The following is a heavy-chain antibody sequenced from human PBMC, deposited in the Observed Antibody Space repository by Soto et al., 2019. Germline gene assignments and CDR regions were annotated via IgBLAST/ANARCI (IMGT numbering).Heavy chain of an antibody. J-gene: IGHJ4*02. V-gene: IGHV3-30-3*01. CDR2: ISYDGSNK. D-gene: IGHD3-22*01. Sequence: GGSLRLSCAASGFTFSSYAMHWVRQAPGKGLEWVAVISYDGSNKYYADSVKGRFTISRDNSKNTLYLQMNSLRAEDTAVYYCARARRGLRIAMIVVVPDYWGQGTLVTVSS. CDR3: ARARRGLRIAMIVVVPDY. CDR1: GFTFSSYA.